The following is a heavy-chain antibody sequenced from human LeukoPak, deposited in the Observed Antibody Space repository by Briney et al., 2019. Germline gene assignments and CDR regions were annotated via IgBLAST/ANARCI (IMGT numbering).Heavy chain of an antibody. Sequence: PGGSLRLSCAASGFAVRSFYMAWIRQAPGKGLGWVSVFYESDFTHHADSVKGRFSTSRDNFKNTLYLQMNSLRAEDTAVYYCAKDDPVLDYWGQETLVTVSS. CDR2: FYESDFT. CDR1: GFAVRSFY. V-gene: IGHV3-66*01. CDR3: AKDDPVLDY. J-gene: IGHJ4*02.